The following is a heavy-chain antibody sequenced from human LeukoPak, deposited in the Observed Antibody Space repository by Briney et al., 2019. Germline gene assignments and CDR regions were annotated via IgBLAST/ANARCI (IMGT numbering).Heavy chain of an antibody. CDR3: AVGSYLGRNFDY. J-gene: IGHJ4*02. CDR2: ISGSGGST. CDR1: GFTFSSYA. Sequence: PGGSLRLSCAASGFTFSSYAMSWVRQAPGKGLGWVSAISGSGGSTYYADSVKGRFTISRDNSKNTLYLQMNSLRAEDTAVYYSAVGSYLGRNFDYWGQGTLVTVSS. V-gene: IGHV3-23*01. D-gene: IGHD1-26*01.